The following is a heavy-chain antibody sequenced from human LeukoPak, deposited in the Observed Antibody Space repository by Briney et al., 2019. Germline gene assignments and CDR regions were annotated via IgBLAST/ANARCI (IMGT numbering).Heavy chain of an antibody. D-gene: IGHD5-24*01. V-gene: IGHV3-23*01. CDR3: AKTGTEDGYNIYFDH. CDR2: ISGSGGGT. Sequence: QPGGSLRLSCAASGFTFSGYAMSWVRQAPGKGLEWVSLISGSGGGTYYADSVKGRFNIFRDNSKNTQDLQMNSLRAEDTAVYYCAKTGTEDGYNIYFDHGGQGTLVTVSS. CDR1: GFTFSGYA. J-gene: IGHJ4*02.